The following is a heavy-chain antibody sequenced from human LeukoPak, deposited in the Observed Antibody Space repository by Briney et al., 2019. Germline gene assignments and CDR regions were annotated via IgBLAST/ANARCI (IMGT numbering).Heavy chain of an antibody. CDR2: INHSGST. J-gene: IGHJ4*02. CDR3: AKAISKESSGYVDY. Sequence: NSSETLSLTCAVYGGSFSGYYWSWIRQPPGKGLEWIGEINHSGSTNYNPSLKSRVTISVDTSKNQFSLKLSSVTAADTAVYYCAKAISKESSGYVDYWGQGTLVTVSS. V-gene: IGHV4-34*01. D-gene: IGHD6-19*01. CDR1: GGSFSGYY.